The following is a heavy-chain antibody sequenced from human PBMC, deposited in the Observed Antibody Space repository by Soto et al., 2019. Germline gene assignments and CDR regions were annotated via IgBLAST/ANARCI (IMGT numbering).Heavy chain of an antibody. CDR2: ISGSGDRT. CDR3: ANSDRGGSGNSNF. Sequence: EVHLLESGGGLVQPGGSLRLSCAASGFAFNTYAMDWVRQAPGKGLEWVSSISGSGDRTYYADSVKGRFTISRDNSENTLYLEMNSLRAEDTAVYYCANSDRGGSGNSNFWGQGTLVTVSS. CDR1: GFAFNTYA. V-gene: IGHV3-23*01. D-gene: IGHD3-10*01. J-gene: IGHJ4*02.